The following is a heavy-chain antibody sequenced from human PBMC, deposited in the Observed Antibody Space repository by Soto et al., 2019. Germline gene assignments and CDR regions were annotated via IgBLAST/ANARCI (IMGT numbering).Heavy chain of an antibody. J-gene: IGHJ6*02. V-gene: IGHV3-23*01. CDR3: AKDQRFTWYYYDSSGSGGDMDV. CDR1: GFTFSSYA. CDR2: ISGSGGST. D-gene: IGHD3-22*01. Sequence: PVGSLRLSCAASGFTFSSYAMGWVRQALGQGLEWVSAISGSGGSTYYADSVKGRFTISRDNSKNTLYLQMNSLRAEDTAVYYCAKDQRFTWYYYDSSGSGGDMDVWGQGTTVTVSS.